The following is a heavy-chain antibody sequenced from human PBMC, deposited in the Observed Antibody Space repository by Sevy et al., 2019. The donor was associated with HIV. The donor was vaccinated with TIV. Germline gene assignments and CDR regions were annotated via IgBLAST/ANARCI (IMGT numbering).Heavy chain of an antibody. V-gene: IGHV3-7*01. J-gene: IGHJ4*02. CDR2: IKKEGSEK. CDR1: GFTFSSYW. Sequence: GGSLRLSCAASGFTFSSYWMSWVRQAPGKGLGWVANIKKEGSEKYYVDSVKGRFTISRDNAKNSLYLQMNSLRAEDTAVYYCARDSITIFGVVQRGSGFDYWGQGTLVTVSS. CDR3: ARDSITIFGVVQRGSGFDY. D-gene: IGHD3-3*01.